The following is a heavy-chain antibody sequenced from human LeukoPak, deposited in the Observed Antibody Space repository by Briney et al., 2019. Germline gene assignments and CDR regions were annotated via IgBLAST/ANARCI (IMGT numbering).Heavy chain of an antibody. V-gene: IGHV1-46*01. Sequence: GASVKVSCKASGYTFTSYYMHWVRQAPGQGPEWMGIINPSGGSTSYAQKFQGRVTMTRDTSTSTVYMELSSLRSEDTAVYYCAREASPYSSSWYRWFDPWGQGTLVTVSS. D-gene: IGHD6-13*01. CDR1: GYTFTSYY. CDR3: AREASPYSSSWYRWFDP. CDR2: INPSGGST. J-gene: IGHJ5*02.